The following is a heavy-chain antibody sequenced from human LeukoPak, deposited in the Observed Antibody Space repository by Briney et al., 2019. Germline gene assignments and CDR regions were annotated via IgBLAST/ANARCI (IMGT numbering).Heavy chain of an antibody. CDR1: GGTFSSYA. CDR2: INPNSGGT. V-gene: IGHV1-2*02. J-gene: IGHJ4*02. Sequence: ASVKVSCKASGGTFSSYAISWVRQAPGQGLEWMGWINPNSGGTNYAQKFQGRVTMTRDTSISTAYMELSRLRSDDTAVYYCARVGWELGGFDYWGQGALVTVSS. CDR3: ARVGWELGGFDY. D-gene: IGHD1-26*01.